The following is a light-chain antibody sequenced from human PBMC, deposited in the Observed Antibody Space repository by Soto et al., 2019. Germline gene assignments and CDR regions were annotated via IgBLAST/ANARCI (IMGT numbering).Light chain of an antibody. CDR2: GNS. CDR3: QCYDSSLSGYV. Sequence: QSVLTQPPSASGTPGQRVTISCSGSSSNIGSNTVNWYQQLPGTAPKLLIYGNSNRPSGVPDRFSGSKSGTSASLAITGLQAEDEADYYCQCYDSSLSGYVFGTGTKVTVL. J-gene: IGLJ1*01. CDR1: SSNIGSNT. V-gene: IGLV1-40*01.